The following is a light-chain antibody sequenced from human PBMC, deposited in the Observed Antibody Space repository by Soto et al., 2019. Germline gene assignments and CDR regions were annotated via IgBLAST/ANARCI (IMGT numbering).Light chain of an antibody. V-gene: IGKV3-11*01. J-gene: IGKJ1*01. CDR1: QSLSSY. Sequence: EIVLTQSPATLSLSPGERATLSCRASQSLSSYLAWYQHKPGQAPRLLIYDASKRATGLPARFSGSGSGTDFTLTISRLEPEDFAVYYCQQYGSSGTFGQGTKVDIK. CDR2: DAS. CDR3: QQYGSSGT.